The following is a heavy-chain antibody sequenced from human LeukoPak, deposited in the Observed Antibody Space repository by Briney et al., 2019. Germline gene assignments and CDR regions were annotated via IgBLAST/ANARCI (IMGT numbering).Heavy chain of an antibody. CDR3: AIYPYYYDNSGYYRGG. D-gene: IGHD3-22*01. CDR1: GFTFSSYA. Sequence: PGRSLRLSCEASGFTFSSYAMHWVRQAPGKGLEWVAVISYDGSNKYYADSVKGRFTISRDNSKNTLYLQMNSLKPEDTAVYYCAIYPYYYDNSGYYRGGWGQGTLVTVSS. V-gene: IGHV3-30*04. J-gene: IGHJ4*02. CDR2: ISYDGSNK.